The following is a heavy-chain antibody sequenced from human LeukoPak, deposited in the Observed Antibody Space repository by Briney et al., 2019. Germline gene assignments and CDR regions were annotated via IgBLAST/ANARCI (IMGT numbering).Heavy chain of an antibody. CDR2: IRSKTKSGET. V-gene: IGHV3-73*01. CDR1: GFTFSDSV. CDR3: TSPAHDFDIWSGHYSL. D-gene: IGHD3-3*01. J-gene: IGHJ4*01. Sequence: GGSLRLSCYVSGFTFSDSVIHWVRHAAGKGLEWVGRIRSKTKSGETAYAASVKGRFTISRDDSKDTAYLQMNSLKLEDTAVYYCTSPAHDFDIWSGHYSLWGHGTQVTVSS.